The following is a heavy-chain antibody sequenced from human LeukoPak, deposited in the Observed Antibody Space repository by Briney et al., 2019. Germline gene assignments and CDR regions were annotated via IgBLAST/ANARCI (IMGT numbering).Heavy chain of an antibody. J-gene: IGHJ5*02. CDR1: GGSISSGGYY. D-gene: IGHD3-10*01. CDR3: ARLSLLPQHITMVRGVHP. V-gene: IGHV4-39*02. CDR2: INHSGST. Sequence: PSQTLSLTCTVSGGSISSGGYYWTWIRQPPGKGLEWIGEINHSGSTNYNPSLKSRVTISVDTSKNHLSLKLSSVTAADTAVYYCARLSLLPQHITMVRGVHPWGQGTLVTVSS.